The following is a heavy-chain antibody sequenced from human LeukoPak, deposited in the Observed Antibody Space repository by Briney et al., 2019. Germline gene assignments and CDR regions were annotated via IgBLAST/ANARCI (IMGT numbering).Heavy chain of an antibody. V-gene: IGHV3-33*08. CDR1: GFTFSSYD. Sequence: GGSLRLSCAASGFTFSSYDMNWVRQAPGKGLEWVAVIWYDGSNKYYADSVKGRFTISRDNSKNTLYLQMNSLRAEDTAVYSCARDLTTTVLGMDVWGQGTTVTVSS. CDR3: ARDLTTTVLGMDV. D-gene: IGHD4-17*01. CDR2: IWYDGSNK. J-gene: IGHJ6*02.